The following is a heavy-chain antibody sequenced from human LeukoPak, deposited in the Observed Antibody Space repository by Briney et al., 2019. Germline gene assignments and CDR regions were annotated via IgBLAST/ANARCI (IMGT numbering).Heavy chain of an antibody. CDR1: GDSVSSNSAA. V-gene: IGHV6-1*01. CDR2: TYYRSKWYN. D-gene: IGHD5-12*01. J-gene: IGHJ6*03. CDR3: ARDSSDSGYDWESYYYYMDV. Sequence: SQTLSLTCAISGDSVSSNSAAWNWIRQSPSRGLEWLGRTYYRSKWYNDYAVSVKSRITINPDTSKNQFSLQLNSVTPEDTAVYYCARDSSDSGYDWESYYYYMDVWGKGTTVTISS.